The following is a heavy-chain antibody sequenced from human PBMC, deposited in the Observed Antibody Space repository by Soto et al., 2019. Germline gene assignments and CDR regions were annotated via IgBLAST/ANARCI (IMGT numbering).Heavy chain of an antibody. CDR3: AKDRLYRSGWYGGGYFDY. D-gene: IGHD6-19*01. CDR2: ISGSGGST. CDR1: GFTFSSYA. Sequence: EVQLLESGGGLVQPGGSLRLSCAASGFTFSSYAMSWVRQAPGKGLEWVSAISGSGGSTYYADSVKGRFTISRDNSKNTRYLQMNSLRAEDTAVYYCAKDRLYRSGWYGGGYFDYWGQGTLVTVSS. V-gene: IGHV3-23*01. J-gene: IGHJ4*02.